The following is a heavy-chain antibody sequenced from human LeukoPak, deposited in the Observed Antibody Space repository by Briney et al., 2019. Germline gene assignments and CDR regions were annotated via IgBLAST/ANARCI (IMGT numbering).Heavy chain of an antibody. J-gene: IGHJ4*02. CDR3: ARDRASVSGPTGGSYDY. D-gene: IGHD2-8*02. V-gene: IGHV1-18*01. CDR2: ISAYNGNA. CDR1: GYTFTRYD. Sequence: ASVKVSCKTSGYTFTRYDINWVRQATGQGLEWMGWISAYNGNANYAQKLQGRVTMTTDTSTSTAYMELRSLRSDDTAVYYCARDRASVSGPTGGSYDYWGQGTLVTVSS.